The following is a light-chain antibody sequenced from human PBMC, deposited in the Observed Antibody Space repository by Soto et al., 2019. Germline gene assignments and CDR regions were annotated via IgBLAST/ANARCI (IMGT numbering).Light chain of an antibody. CDR3: QQYESYPLT. CDR2: KAS. CDR1: QSVTTW. V-gene: IGKV1-5*03. Sequence: DSQMTQSPSTLSASVGDRVTITCRASQSVTTWLAWYQQKPGKAPKILISKASNLQSAVPSRFSASGYGTELTLTIRSQQPDDFGTYHCQQYESYPLTSGGGTQVEI. J-gene: IGKJ4*01.